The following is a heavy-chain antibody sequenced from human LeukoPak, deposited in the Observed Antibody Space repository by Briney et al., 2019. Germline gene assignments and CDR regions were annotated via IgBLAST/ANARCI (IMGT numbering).Heavy chain of an antibody. V-gene: IGHV4-34*01. CDR2: INHRGST. CDR1: GGSFSGYY. J-gene: IGHJ6*03. D-gene: IGHD3-22*01. Sequence: SETLSLTCAVYGGSFSGYYWSWIRQPPGKGPEWIGEINHRGSTSYNPSLKSRVTISVDTSKNQFSLKLSSVSAADTAVYYSARGPRGYYDSSGYSFHYYYYYMDVWGKGTTVTVSS. CDR3: ARGPRGYYDSSGYSFHYYYYYMDV.